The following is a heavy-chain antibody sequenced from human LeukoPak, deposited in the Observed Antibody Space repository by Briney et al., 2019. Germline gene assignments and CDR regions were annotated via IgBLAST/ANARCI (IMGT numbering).Heavy chain of an antibody. CDR3: AKNIATAGKGYGFDY. CDR2: ISGSGGST. V-gene: IGHV3-23*01. Sequence: GGSLRLSCAASGFTFSSYAMSWVRQAPGKGLEWVSGISGSGGSTYYADSVKGRFTISRDNSKNTVSLQMNSPRAEDTAVYYCAKNIATAGKGYGFDYWGQGTLVTVSS. CDR1: GFTFSSYA. D-gene: IGHD6-13*01. J-gene: IGHJ4*02.